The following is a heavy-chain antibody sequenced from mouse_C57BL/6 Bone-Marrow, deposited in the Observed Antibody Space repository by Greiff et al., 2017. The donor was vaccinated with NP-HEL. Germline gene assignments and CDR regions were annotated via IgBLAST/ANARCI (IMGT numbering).Heavy chain of an antibody. CDR2: IDPSDSYT. V-gene: IGHV1-59*01. CDR1: GYTFTSYC. Sequence: QVQLQQPGAELVRPGTSVKLSCKASGYTFTSYCMHWVKQRPGQGLEWIGVIDPSDSYTNYNQKFKGKATLTVDTSSSTAYMQLSSLTSEDSAVYYCARSTMVTARYFDVWGTGTTVTVSS. D-gene: IGHD2-2*01. CDR3: ARSTMVTARYFDV. J-gene: IGHJ1*03.